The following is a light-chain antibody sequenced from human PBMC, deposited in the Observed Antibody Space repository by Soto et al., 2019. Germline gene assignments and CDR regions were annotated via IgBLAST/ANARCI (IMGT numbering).Light chain of an antibody. V-gene: IGLV1-40*01. J-gene: IGLJ2*01. CDR2: HNS. CDR3: QSYDSSLNGHVV. Sequence: VLTQPPSVSGAPGQRVTISCTGTSSTIGAGYDVHWYQQLPGTAPKLLIYHNSNRPSGVPDRFSASRSGTSASLAITGLQAEDEADYYCQSYDSSLNGHVVFGGGTKLTVL. CDR1: SSTIGAGYD.